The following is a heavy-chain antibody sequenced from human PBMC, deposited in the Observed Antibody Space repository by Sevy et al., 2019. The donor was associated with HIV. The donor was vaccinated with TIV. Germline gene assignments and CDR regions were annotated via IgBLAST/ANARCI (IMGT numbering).Heavy chain of an antibody. CDR3: ARLPSPGIAVAAQARGAFDI. D-gene: IGHD6-19*01. J-gene: IGHJ3*02. Sequence: GGSLRLSCAASGFTFSSYAMHWVRQAPGKGLEWVAVISYDGSNKYYADSVKGRFTISRDNSKNTLNLQMNSLRAEDTAVYDCARLPSPGIAVAAQARGAFDIWGQGTMVTVSS. CDR2: ISYDGSNK. CDR1: GFTFSSYA. V-gene: IGHV3-30-3*01.